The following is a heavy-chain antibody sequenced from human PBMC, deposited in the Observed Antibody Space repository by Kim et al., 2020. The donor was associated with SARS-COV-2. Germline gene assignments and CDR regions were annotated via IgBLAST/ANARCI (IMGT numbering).Heavy chain of an antibody. D-gene: IGHD3-3*01. CDR3: AKDKRDYDFWSGPPKGYYYYGMDV. J-gene: IGHJ6*02. Sequence: GGSLRLSCAASGFTFSSYAMSWVRQAPGKGLEWVSAISGSGGSTYYADSVKGRFTISRDNSKNTLYLQMNSLRAEDTAVYYCAKDKRDYDFWSGPPKGYYYYGMDVWRQGTTVTVSS. CDR2: ISGSGGST. V-gene: IGHV3-23*01. CDR1: GFTFSSYA.